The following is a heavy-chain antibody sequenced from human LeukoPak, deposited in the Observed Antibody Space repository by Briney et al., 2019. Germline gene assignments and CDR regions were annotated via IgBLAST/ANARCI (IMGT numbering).Heavy chain of an antibody. CDR2: ISGSGGST. D-gene: IGHD2-15*01. Sequence: GGSLRLSCAASGFTFSSYAMSWVRQAPGKGLEWVSAISGSGGSTGYADSVKGRFTISRDNPKNTLYLQMNSLRAEDTAVYYCAKAPVGHCSGGSCYPFDYWGQGTLVTVSS. J-gene: IGHJ4*02. V-gene: IGHV3-23*01. CDR1: GFTFSSYA. CDR3: AKAPVGHCSGGSCYPFDY.